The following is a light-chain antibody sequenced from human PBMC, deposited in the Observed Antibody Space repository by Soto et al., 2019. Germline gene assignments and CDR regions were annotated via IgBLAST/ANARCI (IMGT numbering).Light chain of an antibody. CDR3: QQYGTSPLT. J-gene: IGKJ4*01. Sequence: EIVLTQSPGTLSLSAGEGVSLSCSASQTVTHNYLAWYQQKPDQAPRRLIFGASNRATGIPDRFSGSGSGTDFSLVISRLEPEDFAVYYCQQYGTSPLTVGGGASLEVK. CDR2: GAS. CDR1: QTVTHNY. V-gene: IGKV3-20*01.